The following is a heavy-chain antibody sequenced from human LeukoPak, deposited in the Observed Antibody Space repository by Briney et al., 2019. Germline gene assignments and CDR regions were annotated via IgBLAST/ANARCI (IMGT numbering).Heavy chain of an antibody. D-gene: IGHD1-26*01. J-gene: IGHJ4*02. CDR1: GFTFGDYA. V-gene: IGHV3-48*03. CDR3: ARDWASPGPTTI. CDR2: ITSSGSVI. Sequence: GRSLRLSCTASGFTFGDYAMSWFRQAPGKGLEWVSYITSSGSVIHYSDSVRGRFTISRDNAKSSLYLQMNSLRAEDTAIYYCARDWASPGPTTIWGQGTLVTVSS.